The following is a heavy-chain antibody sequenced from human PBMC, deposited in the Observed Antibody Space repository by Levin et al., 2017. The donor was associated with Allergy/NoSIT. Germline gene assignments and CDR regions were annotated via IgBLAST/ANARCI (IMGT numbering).Heavy chain of an antibody. J-gene: IGHJ4*02. CDR3: AKVVWFGELPVDY. D-gene: IGHD3-10*01. CDR1: GFTFSSYA. CDR2: ISSSGGTT. V-gene: IGHV3-23*01. Sequence: GESLKISCAASGFTFSSYAMTWVRQAPGKGLEWVSSISSSGGTTYYADSVKGRFTISRDNSKNTLYLQMSSLRAEDTAVYYCAKVVWFGELPVDYWGQGTLVTVSS.